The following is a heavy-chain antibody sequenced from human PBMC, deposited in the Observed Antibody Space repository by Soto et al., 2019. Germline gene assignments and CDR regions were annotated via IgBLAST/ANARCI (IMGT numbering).Heavy chain of an antibody. Sequence: PGGSLRLSCAASGFTVSSNYMSWVRQAPGKGLEWVSVICSGGSTYYAGSVKGRFTISRDNSKNTLYLQMNSLRAEDTAVYYCTGHCSGGSCQSGYWGQGTLVTVSS. CDR3: TGHCSGGSCQSGY. CDR2: ICSGGST. J-gene: IGHJ4*02. D-gene: IGHD2-15*01. V-gene: IGHV3-53*01. CDR1: GFTVSSNY.